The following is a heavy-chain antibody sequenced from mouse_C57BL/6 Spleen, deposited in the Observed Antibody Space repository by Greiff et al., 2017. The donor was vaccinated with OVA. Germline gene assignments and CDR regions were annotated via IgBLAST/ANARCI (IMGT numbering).Heavy chain of an antibody. CDR1: GYTFTSYW. D-gene: IGHD2-3*01. V-gene: IGHV1-52*01. Sequence: QVQLQQPGAELVRPGSSVKLSCKASGYTFTSYWMHWVKQRPIQGLEWIGNIDPSDSETHYNQKFKDKATLTVDKSSGTAYMQLSSLTSEDSAVYYCARYDGYYVGFAYWGQGTLVTVSA. CDR3: ARYDGYYVGFAY. CDR2: IDPSDSET. J-gene: IGHJ3*01.